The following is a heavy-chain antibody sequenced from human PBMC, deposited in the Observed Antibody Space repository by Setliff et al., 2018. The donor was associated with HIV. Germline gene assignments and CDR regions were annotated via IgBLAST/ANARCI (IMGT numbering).Heavy chain of an antibody. V-gene: IGHV4-34*01. D-gene: IGHD1-1*01. J-gene: IGHJ5*02. CDR1: GGSVSGHY. CDR3: SNWNTTIDEDA. Sequence: SETLSLTCAVYGGSVSGHYWGWFRQPPGKGLEWIGEITPSGATNNLPSLKSRVTMSLDTSKNQFSLKMTSVTAADTALYYCSNWNTTIDEDAWGQGTLVTVSS. CDR2: ITPSGAT.